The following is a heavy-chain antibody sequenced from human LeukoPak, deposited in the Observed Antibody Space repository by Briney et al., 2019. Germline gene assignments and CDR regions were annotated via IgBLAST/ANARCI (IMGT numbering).Heavy chain of an antibody. V-gene: IGHV3-53*01. Sequence: GGSLRLSCVGSGFSFISVWLNWVRQAPGKGLEWVSVVGGDDVTFYTDSVKGRFTISRDNSKNTLSLQMNSLRLEDTAVYYCAKDSRSRNGIYDPFDIWGQGTVVTVSS. D-gene: IGHD2-8*01. CDR1: GFSFISVW. J-gene: IGHJ3*02. CDR2: VGGDDVT. CDR3: AKDSRSRNGIYDPFDI.